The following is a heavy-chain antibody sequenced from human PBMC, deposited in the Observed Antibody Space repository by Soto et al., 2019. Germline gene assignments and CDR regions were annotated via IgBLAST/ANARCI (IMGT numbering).Heavy chain of an antibody. D-gene: IGHD2-2*01. CDR1: GFTFSSYG. J-gene: IGHJ6*02. V-gene: IGHV3-30*18. CDR2: ISYDGTNK. Sequence: QVQLVESGGGVVQPGRSLRLSCAXSGFTFSSYGMHWVRQAPGKGLEWVAVISYDGTNKYYADSVKGRFTISRDNSKNTLYLQMNSLRAEDTAVYYCAKAHCSSTSCYPLYYYYYGMDVWGQGTTVTVS. CDR3: AKAHCSSTSCYPLYYYYYGMDV.